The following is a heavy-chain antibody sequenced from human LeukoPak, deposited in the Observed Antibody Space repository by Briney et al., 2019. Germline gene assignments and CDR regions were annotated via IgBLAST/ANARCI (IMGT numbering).Heavy chain of an antibody. V-gene: IGHV3-21*01. CDR2: ISSSSSYI. J-gene: IGHJ4*02. CDR1: GFTFSSYS. D-gene: IGHD3-22*01. CDR3: ARDKKAIYYYDSSGYLSFDY. Sequence: GGSLRLSCAASGFTFSSYSMNWVRQAPGKGLEWVSSISSSSSYIYYADSVKGRFTISRDNAKNSLYLQMNSLRAEDTAVHYCARDKKAIYYYDSSGYLSFDYWGQGTLVTVSS.